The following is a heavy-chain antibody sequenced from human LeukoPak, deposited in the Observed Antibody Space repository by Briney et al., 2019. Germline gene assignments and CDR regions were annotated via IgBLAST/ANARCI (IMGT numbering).Heavy chain of an antibody. CDR2: IYYSGST. J-gene: IGHJ3*02. D-gene: IGHD2-2*01. Sequence: SETLSLTCTVSGGSISSYYWSWIRQPPGKGLEWIGYIYYSGSTNYNPSLKSRVTISVDTSKNQFSLKLSSVTAADTAVYYCARDGGRTSSDAVEIRGQGTMVIVSS. CDR1: GGSISSYY. V-gene: IGHV4-59*01. CDR3: ARDGGRTSSDAVEI.